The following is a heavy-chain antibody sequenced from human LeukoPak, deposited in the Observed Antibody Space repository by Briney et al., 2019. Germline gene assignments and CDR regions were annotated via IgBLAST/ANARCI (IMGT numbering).Heavy chain of an antibody. Sequence: ASVKVSCKASGYTFTSYGISWVRQAPGQGLEWMGWISAYNGNTNYAQKLQGRVTMTTDTSTSTAYMELRSLRSDDTAVYYCARARGRITIFGVVIEQYYGMDVWGQGTTVTVSS. D-gene: IGHD3-3*01. CDR1: GYTFTSYG. CDR3: ARARGRITIFGVVIEQYYGMDV. J-gene: IGHJ6*02. V-gene: IGHV1-18*01. CDR2: ISAYNGNT.